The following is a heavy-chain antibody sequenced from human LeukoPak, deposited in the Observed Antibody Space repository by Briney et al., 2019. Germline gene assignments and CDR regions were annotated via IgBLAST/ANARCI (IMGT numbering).Heavy chain of an antibody. J-gene: IGHJ4*02. D-gene: IGHD3-9*01. CDR1: GFTFNTFN. CDR3: ARGHYDVLASSYKWTPDY. CDR2: INSVGDYK. Sequence: GGSLRLSCASSGFTFNTFNMNWFRQAPGKGLEWVSSINSVGDYKYYADSVKGRFTTSRDNAKNSLSLQLNTLRVEDTAIYYCARGHYDVLASSYKWTPDYWGQGTLVTVSS. V-gene: IGHV3-21*01.